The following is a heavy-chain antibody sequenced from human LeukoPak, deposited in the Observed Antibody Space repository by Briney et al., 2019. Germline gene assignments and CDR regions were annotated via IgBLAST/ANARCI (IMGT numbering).Heavy chain of an antibody. CDR1: GFTFSSYA. CDR2: ISGSGDST. CDR3: AEYVMYSAKPLDY. J-gene: IGHJ4*02. D-gene: IGHD2-8*01. Sequence: GGSLRLSCAASGFTFSSYAMSWVRQAPGKGLEWVSAISGSGDSTYYADSAKGRFTISRDNSKNTLYLQVNNLRAEGTAVYYCAEYVMYSAKPLDYWGQGTPVTVSS. V-gene: IGHV3-23*01.